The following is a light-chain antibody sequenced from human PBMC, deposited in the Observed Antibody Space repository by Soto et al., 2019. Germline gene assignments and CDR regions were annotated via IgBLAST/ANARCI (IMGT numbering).Light chain of an antibody. Sequence: QSVLTQPASVSGSPRQSIAISCTGTSSDVGGYNYVSWYQQHPGKAPKLMVYDVSNRPSGVSNPFSGSKSGNTASLTISGLQAEDEADYYCSSYTSSSTYVFGTGTKVTVL. J-gene: IGLJ1*01. V-gene: IGLV2-14*01. CDR2: DVS. CDR1: SSDVGGYNY. CDR3: SSYTSSSTYV.